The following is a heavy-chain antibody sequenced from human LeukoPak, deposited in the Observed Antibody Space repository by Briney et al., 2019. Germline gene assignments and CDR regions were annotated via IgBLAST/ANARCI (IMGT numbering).Heavy chain of an antibody. CDR3: ARTDSGGYKDY. CDR2: ISGSGGST. V-gene: IGHV3-23*01. D-gene: IGHD3-22*01. Sequence: GGSLRLSCASSGFIFSSYAMSWVRQAPGKGLEWVSAISGSGGSTYYADSVKGRFTISRDNSKNTLHLQMNSLRAEDTAVYCCARTDSGGYKDYWGQGILVTVSS. CDR1: GFIFSSYA. J-gene: IGHJ4*02.